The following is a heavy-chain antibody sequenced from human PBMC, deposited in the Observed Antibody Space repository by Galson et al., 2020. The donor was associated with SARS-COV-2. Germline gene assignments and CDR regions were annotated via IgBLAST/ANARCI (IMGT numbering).Heavy chain of an antibody. CDR3: AGANSGSLADY. CDR1: GGSFSGYY. V-gene: IGHV4-34*01. CDR2: INHSGST. D-gene: IGHD1-26*01. J-gene: IGHJ4*02. Sequence: SQTLSLTCAVYGGSFSGYYWSWIRQPPGKGLEWIGEINHSGSTNYNPSLKSRVTISVDTSKNQFSLKLSSVTAADTAVYYCAGANSGSLADYWGQGTLVTVSS.